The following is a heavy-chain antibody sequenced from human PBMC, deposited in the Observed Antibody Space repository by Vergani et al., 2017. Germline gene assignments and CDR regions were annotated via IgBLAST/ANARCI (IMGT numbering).Heavy chain of an antibody. CDR1: GFTFRNYA. J-gene: IGHJ4*02. CDR3: TKGSRGYTGYFFDY. Sequence: VQLLESGGGLAQPGGSLRLSCAASGFTFRNYAMTWVRQAPGKGLEWVAVISYDGSNKYYADSVKGRFIISRDNSKNTLHLQMNSLRADDTAVYYCTKGSRGYTGYFFDYWGQGTLATVSS. V-gene: IGHV3-30*07. CDR2: ISYDGSNK. D-gene: IGHD5-12*01.